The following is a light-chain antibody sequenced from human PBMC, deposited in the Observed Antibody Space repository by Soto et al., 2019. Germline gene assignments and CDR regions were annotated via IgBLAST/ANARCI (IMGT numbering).Light chain of an antibody. CDR1: QGISSY. CDR2: DVS. J-gene: IGKJ1*01. V-gene: IGKV1-5*01. Sequence: DIQMTQSPSSLSASVGDRVTITCRASQGISSYLNWYQQKPGKAPKLLIYDVSSLESGVPSRFSGSGSGTEFTLTISSLQPDDFTTYYCQQYNRYSWTFGQGTKVDIK. CDR3: QQYNRYSWT.